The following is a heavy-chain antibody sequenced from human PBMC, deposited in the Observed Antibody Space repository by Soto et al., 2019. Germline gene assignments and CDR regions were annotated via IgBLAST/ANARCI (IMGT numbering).Heavy chain of an antibody. CDR2: IVVASGRT. CDR3: SADHPHTAIGWTL. Sequence: AVKVSCKSSGFDFGSFGIQFLRQTRGRGLEWIGWIVVASGRTNYARQFQGRVAFSRDMSSTTAYMDLYDLKSDDTAVYFCSADHPHTAIGWTLWGKGTKGTV. J-gene: IGHJ6*03. CDR1: GFDFGSFG. V-gene: IGHV1-58*02. D-gene: IGHD3-16*01.